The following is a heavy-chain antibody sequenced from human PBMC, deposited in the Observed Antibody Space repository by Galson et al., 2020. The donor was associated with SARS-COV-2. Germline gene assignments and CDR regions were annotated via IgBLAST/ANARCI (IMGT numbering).Heavy chain of an antibody. CDR1: GFTFSSYG. V-gene: IGHV3-30*03. Sequence: GESLKISCAASGFTFSSYGMHWVRQAPGKGLEWVAVISYDGSNKYYADSVKGRFTISRDNSKNTLYLQMNSLRAEDTAVYYCARDSYSYGSRTEYYYYYYGMDVWGQGTTVTVSS. CDR2: ISYDGSNK. D-gene: IGHD5-18*01. CDR3: ARDSYSYGSRTEYYYYYYGMDV. J-gene: IGHJ6*02.